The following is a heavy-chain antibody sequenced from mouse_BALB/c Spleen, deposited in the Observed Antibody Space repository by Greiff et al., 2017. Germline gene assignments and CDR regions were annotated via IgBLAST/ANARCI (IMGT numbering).Heavy chain of an antibody. Sequence: EVQLVESGGGLVQPGGSLKLSCAASGFTFSSYTMSCVRQTPEKRLEWVAYISNGGGSTYYPDTVKGRFTISRDNAKNTLYLQMSSLKSEDTAMYYCASGYGKGAMDYWGQGTSVTVSS. CDR3: ASGYGKGAMDY. CDR1: GFTFSSYT. J-gene: IGHJ4*01. V-gene: IGHV5-12-2*01. D-gene: IGHD2-10*02. CDR2: ISNGGGST.